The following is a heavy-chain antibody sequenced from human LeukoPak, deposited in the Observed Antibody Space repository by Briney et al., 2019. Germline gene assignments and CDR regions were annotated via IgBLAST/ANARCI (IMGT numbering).Heavy chain of an antibody. D-gene: IGHD3-10*01. V-gene: IGHV4-34*01. CDR1: GGSFSGYY. Sequence: PSETLSLTCAVYGGSFSGYYWSWIRQPPGKGLEWIGEINHSGSTNYNPSLKSRVTMSVDTSKNQFSLKLSSVTAADTAVYYCARGSMVRGVIPRAYYYGMDVWGQGTTVTVSS. CDR3: ARGSMVRGVIPRAYYYGMDV. CDR2: INHSGST. J-gene: IGHJ6*02.